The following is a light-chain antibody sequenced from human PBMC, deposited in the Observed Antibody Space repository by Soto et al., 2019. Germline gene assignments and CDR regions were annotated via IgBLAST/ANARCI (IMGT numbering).Light chain of an antibody. J-gene: IGKJ4*01. V-gene: IGKV3-11*01. CDR2: VAS. CDR3: QQRYNWPLT. CDR1: QTVSNF. Sequence: EIVLTQSPATLSLSPGEGATLSCRASQTVSNFLAWYQQKPGQAPRLLIYVASKRATGIPARFSGSGSGTDFTLTISSLEPEDFAVYYCQQRYNWPLTFGGGTKVEIK.